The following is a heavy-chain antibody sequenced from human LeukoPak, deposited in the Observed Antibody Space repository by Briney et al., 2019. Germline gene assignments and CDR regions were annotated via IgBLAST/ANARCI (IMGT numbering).Heavy chain of an antibody. Sequence: GESLKNSCKGSGYSFTSYWIGWVRQMPGKGLEWMGIIYPGDSDTRYSPSFQGHVTISADTSISTAYLQWSSLKASDTAMFYCARQARGRLITTPYFDYWGQGTPVTVSS. CDR2: IYPGDSDT. CDR3: ARQARGRLITTPYFDY. D-gene: IGHD3-22*01. J-gene: IGHJ4*02. V-gene: IGHV5-51*01. CDR1: GYSFTSYW.